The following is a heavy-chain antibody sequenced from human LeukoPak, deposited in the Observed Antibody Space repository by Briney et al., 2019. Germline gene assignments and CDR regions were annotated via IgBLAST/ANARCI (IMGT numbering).Heavy chain of an antibody. J-gene: IGHJ5*02. CDR1: GGSISSYY. D-gene: IGHD3-22*01. CDR2: IYYSGST. V-gene: IGHV4-59*08. Sequence: PSETLSLTCTVSGGSISSYYWSWIRQPPGKGLEWIGYIYYSGSTNYNPSLKSRATISVDTSKNQFSLKLSSVTAADTAVYYCARHSDYYDSSGYYFLDPWGQGTLVTVSS. CDR3: ARHSDYYDSSGYYFLDP.